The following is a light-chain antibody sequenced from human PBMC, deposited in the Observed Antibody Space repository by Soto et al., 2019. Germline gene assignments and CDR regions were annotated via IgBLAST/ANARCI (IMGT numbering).Light chain of an antibody. CDR3: QQYGANSPWT. Sequence: DIQMTQSPSTLSASVGDRVTITCRASQRIDSWLAWYQQKPGKTPKVLISKASILESGVPSRFSGSASGIEFTLTISNLQTEDFATYYCQQYGANSPWTFGQGTKVYIK. J-gene: IGKJ1*01. V-gene: IGKV1-5*03. CDR2: KAS. CDR1: QRIDSW.